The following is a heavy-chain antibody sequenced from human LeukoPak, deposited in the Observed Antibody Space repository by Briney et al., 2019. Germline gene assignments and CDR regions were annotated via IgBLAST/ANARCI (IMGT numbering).Heavy chain of an antibody. CDR1: GGSISSYY. CDR2: IYYSGST. Sequence: SETLSLTCTVSGGSISSYYWSWIRQPPGKGLEWIGYIYYSGSTNYNPSLKSRVTISVDTSKNQFSLKLSSVTAADTAVYYCARVLRYFDSYYYGMDVWGQGTTATVSS. D-gene: IGHD3-9*01. V-gene: IGHV4-59*01. J-gene: IGHJ6*02. CDR3: ARVLRYFDSYYYGMDV.